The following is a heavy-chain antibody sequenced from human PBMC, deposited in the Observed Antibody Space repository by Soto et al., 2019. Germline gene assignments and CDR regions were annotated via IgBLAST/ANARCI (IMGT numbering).Heavy chain of an antibody. CDR1: GGTFSSYA. J-gene: IGHJ4*02. V-gene: IGHV1-69*13. D-gene: IGHD6-19*01. CDR3: ARDVSGWYYFDD. Sequence: ASVKVSCKASGGTFSSYAISWVRQAPGQGLEWMGGIIPVFGTANYAQKFQGRVTITADESTSTAYMGLSSLRSEDTAVYYCARDVSGWYYFDDWAQGTLVTVSS. CDR2: IIPVFGTA.